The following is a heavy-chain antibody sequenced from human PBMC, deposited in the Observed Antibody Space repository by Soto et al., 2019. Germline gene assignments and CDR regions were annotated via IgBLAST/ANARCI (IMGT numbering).Heavy chain of an antibody. Sequence: EVQLLESGGGLVQPGGSLRLSCAASGFTFSSYAMSWVRQAPGKGLEWVSAISGSGGSTYYADSVKGRFTISRDNSKNTLYLQMNSLRAEDKPVYYCAKWSLYNWNYVGPAGKENFDYWGQGTLVTVSS. D-gene: IGHD1-7*01. J-gene: IGHJ4*02. CDR2: ISGSGGST. V-gene: IGHV3-23*01. CDR1: GFTFSSYA. CDR3: AKWSLYNWNYVGPAGKENFDY.